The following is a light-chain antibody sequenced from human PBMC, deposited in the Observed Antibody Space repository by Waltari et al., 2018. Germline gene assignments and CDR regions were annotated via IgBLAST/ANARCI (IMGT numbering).Light chain of an antibody. Sequence: DIVLTQSPDSLAVSLGGRATISCKSSQSVLYTSNDKNYLAWYQQKPGQPPRLLIYWASTRESGVPDRFSGSGSGTDVTLTISSLQAEDVAVYYCQQYYRSRTFGQGTKVEIK. CDR1: QSVLYTSNDKNY. CDR3: QQYYRSRT. J-gene: IGKJ1*01. CDR2: WAS. V-gene: IGKV4-1*01.